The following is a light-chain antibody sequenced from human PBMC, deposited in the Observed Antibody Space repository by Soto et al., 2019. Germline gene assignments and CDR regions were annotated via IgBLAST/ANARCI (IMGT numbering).Light chain of an antibody. CDR3: QEYNTYSFT. J-gene: IGKJ3*01. V-gene: IGKV1-5*01. CDR2: DAS. Sequence: DIQMTQSPSTLSASVGDTVTVTCRASQSVSGWLAWYQQKPGKAPKLLIYDASSLQSGVPSRFSGRGSGTEFTLTISSLQPDDFATYYCQEYNTYSFTFGPGTKVDIK. CDR1: QSVSGW.